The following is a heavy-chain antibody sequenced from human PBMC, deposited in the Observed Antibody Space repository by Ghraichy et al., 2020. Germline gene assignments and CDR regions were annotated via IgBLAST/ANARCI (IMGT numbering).Heavy chain of an antibody. V-gene: IGHV3-30*18. J-gene: IGHJ6*02. Sequence: GGSLRLSCAASGFPFTSFAMHWVRQAPGKGLEWVALISYDGHKKYYADSLKGRFTLSRDNSENTLYLQMDSLRAEDTAVYYCAKDHFGGNFYHFGVDVWGQGTTVTVYS. D-gene: IGHD4-23*01. CDR3: AKDHFGGNFYHFGVDV. CDR2: ISYDGHKK. CDR1: GFPFTSFA.